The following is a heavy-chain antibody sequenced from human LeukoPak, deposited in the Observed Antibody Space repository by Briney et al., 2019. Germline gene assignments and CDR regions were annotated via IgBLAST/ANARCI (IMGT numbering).Heavy chain of an antibody. CDR1: GGSISSGSYY. CDR2: IYYSGST. J-gene: IGHJ6*03. V-gene: IGHV4-61*01. CDR3: ARAYYCYMDV. Sequence: PETLSLTCTVSGGSISSGSYYWSWIRQPPGKGLEWIGYIYYSGSTNYNPSLKSRVTISVDTAKNQFSLKLSSVTAADTAVYYCARAYYCYMDVWGKGTTVTVSS.